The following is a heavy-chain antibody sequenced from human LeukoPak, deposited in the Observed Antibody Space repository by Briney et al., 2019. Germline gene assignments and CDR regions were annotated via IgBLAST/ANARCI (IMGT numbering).Heavy chain of an antibody. CDR1: GGTFSNYA. CDR2: TSAYNGNT. V-gene: IGHV1-18*01. Sequence: ASVKVSCKASGGTFSNYAISWVRQAPGQGLEWMGWTSAYNGNTNYAQKLQGRVTMTTDTSTSTAYMELRSLRSDDTAVYYCARESGVDGDYVSYYFDYWGQGTLVTVSS. CDR3: ARESGVDGDYVSYYFDY. D-gene: IGHD4-17*01. J-gene: IGHJ4*02.